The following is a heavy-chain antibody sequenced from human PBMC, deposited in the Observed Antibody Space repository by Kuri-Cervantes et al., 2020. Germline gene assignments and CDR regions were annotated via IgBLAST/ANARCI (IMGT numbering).Heavy chain of an antibody. J-gene: IGHJ4*02. D-gene: IGHD6-13*01. V-gene: IGHV1-18*01. CDR1: GYTFTSYC. CDR2: ISAYNGNT. CDR3: ARDVKGPGEDPIAATAPIDY. Sequence: ASVKVSCKASGYTFTSYCISWVRQAPGQGLEWMGWISAYNGNTNYAQKLQGRVTVTTDTSTSTAYMELRSLRSDDTAVYYCARDVKGPGEDPIAATAPIDYWGQGTLVTVSS.